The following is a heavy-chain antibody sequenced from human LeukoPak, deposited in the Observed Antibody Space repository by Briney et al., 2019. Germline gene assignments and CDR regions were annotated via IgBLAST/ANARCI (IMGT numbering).Heavy chain of an antibody. CDR1: GYTFTSCG. V-gene: IGHV1-18*01. D-gene: IGHD3-22*01. CDR2: ISGYNGNT. CDR3: ARDYYDSSTDYYVGYGLDY. Sequence: ASVKVSCKASGYTFTSCGITWVRQAPGQGLEWMGWISGYNGNTNYAKKFQGRVTMTTDTSTSTAYMELRSLTSDDTAVYYCARDYYDSSTDYYVGYGLDYWGQGTLVTVSS. J-gene: IGHJ4*02.